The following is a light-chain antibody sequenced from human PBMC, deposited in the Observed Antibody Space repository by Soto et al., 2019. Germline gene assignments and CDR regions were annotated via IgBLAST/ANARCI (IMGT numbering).Light chain of an antibody. Sequence: QSALTQPASVSGSPGQSITISCTGASSDVGNCNCVSWYQQHPGKAPKLMIYEVSNRPSGVSDRFSGSKAGNTASLTISGLQAEDEADYSCSSFTTRSTWVFGGGTKLTVL. CDR3: SSFTTRSTWV. CDR2: EVS. J-gene: IGLJ3*02. V-gene: IGLV2-14*01. CDR1: SSDVGNCNC.